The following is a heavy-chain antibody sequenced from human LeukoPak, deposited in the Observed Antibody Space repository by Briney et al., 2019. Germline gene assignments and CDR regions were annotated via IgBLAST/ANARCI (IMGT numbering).Heavy chain of an antibody. Sequence: ASVKVSCKASGYTFTSYDINWVRQATGQGLEWMRWMNPNSGNTGYAQKFQGRVTITRNTSISTAYLELSSLRSEDTAVYYCARVRARAYSSSWRLYYMDVWGKGTTVTVSS. D-gene: IGHD6-13*01. V-gene: IGHV1-8*03. J-gene: IGHJ6*03. CDR3: ARVRARAYSSSWRLYYMDV. CDR1: GYTFTSYD. CDR2: MNPNSGNT.